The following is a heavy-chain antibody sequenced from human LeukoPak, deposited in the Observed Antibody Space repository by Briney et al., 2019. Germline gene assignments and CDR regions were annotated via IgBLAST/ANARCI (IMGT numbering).Heavy chain of an antibody. J-gene: IGHJ4*02. CDR3: ARGTLLNIAAAGTGY. Sequence: ASVKVSCKASGYTFTSYGISWVRQAPGQGLEWMGWINPNSGGTNYAQKFQGRVTMTRDTSISTAYMELSRLRSDDTAVYYCARGTLLNIAAAGTGYWGQGTLVTVSS. CDR1: GYTFTSYG. D-gene: IGHD6-13*01. CDR2: INPNSGGT. V-gene: IGHV1-2*02.